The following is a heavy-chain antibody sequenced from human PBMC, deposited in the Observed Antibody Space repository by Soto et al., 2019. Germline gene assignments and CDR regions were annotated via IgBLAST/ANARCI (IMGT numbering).Heavy chain of an antibody. CDR3: ARAGDDYYLFVQNNYGMDV. CDR2: IYYSGST. J-gene: IGHJ6*02. V-gene: IGHV4-31*03. CDR1: GGSISSGGYY. Sequence: SETLSLTCTVSGGSISSGGYYWSWIRQHPGKGLEWIGYIYYSGSTYYNPSLKSRVTISVDTSKNQFSLKLSSVTAADTAVYYCARAGDDYYLFVQNNYGMDVWGQGTTVTVSS. D-gene: IGHD2-21*02.